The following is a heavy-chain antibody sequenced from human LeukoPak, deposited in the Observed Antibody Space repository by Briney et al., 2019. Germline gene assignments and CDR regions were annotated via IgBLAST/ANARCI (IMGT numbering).Heavy chain of an antibody. D-gene: IGHD3-16*02. CDR1: GFTFSSYA. J-gene: IGHJ4*02. CDR2: ISGSGGST. V-gene: IGHV3-23*01. CDR3: AKLTHYVWGSYRLYFDY. Sequence: GGSLRLSCAASGFTFSSYAMSWVRQAPGKGLEWVSAISGSGGSTYYADSVKGRFTISRDNSKNTLYPQMNSLRAEDTAVYYCAKLTHYVWGSYRLYFDYWGQGTLVTVSS.